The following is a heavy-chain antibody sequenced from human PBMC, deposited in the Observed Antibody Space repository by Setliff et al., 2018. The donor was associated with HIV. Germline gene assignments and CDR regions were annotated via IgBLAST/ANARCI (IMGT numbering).Heavy chain of an antibody. Sequence: SETLSLTCTVSGSSVSSASYWGWIRQPPGKGLEWIGTIFHRGTMFHSESVYTYHNPSLKSRVTISIDTSKNQFSLKLRSVTAADTAVYYCARDPPGYGDSNDYWGQGTLVTVSS. CDR1: GSSVSSASY. V-gene: IGHV4-61*01. CDR2: IFHRGTMFHSESVYT. CDR3: ARDPPGYGDSNDY. D-gene: IGHD4-17*01. J-gene: IGHJ4*02.